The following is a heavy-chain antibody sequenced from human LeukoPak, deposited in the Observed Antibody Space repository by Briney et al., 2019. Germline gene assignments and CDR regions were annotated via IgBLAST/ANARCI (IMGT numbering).Heavy chain of an antibody. V-gene: IGHV1-69*04. CDR1: GGTFSSYG. CDR2: IIPILGIA. D-gene: IGHD3-22*01. Sequence: ASVKVSCKASGGTFSSYGINWVRQAPGQGLEWVGRIIPILGIANYAQKFQGRVTITGDTSASTAYMELSSLRSEDTAVYYCARDGASEGYYYFDYWGQGTLVTVSS. J-gene: IGHJ4*02. CDR3: ARDGASEGYYYFDY.